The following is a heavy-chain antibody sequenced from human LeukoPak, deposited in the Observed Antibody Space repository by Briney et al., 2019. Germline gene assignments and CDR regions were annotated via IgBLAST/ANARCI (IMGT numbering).Heavy chain of an antibody. Sequence: PGGCLRLSCVVSGFTFSSYGMHWVRQAPGKGLKWVAGISYDGSNKYYADSVKGRFTISRDNSKNTLYLQMNSLRAEDTAVYYCAKRGYYYDSSGYYSRSYFDYWGQGTLVIVSS. CDR3: AKRGYYYDSSGYYSRSYFDY. J-gene: IGHJ4*02. CDR1: GFTFSSYG. V-gene: IGHV3-30*18. D-gene: IGHD3-22*01. CDR2: ISYDGSNK.